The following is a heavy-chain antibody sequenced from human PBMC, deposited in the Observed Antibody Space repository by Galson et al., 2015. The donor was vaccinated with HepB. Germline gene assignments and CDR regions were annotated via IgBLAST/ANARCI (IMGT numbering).Heavy chain of an antibody. Sequence: SVKVSCKASGGTFSSYAISWVRQAPGQGLEWMGGIIPIFGTANYAQKFQGRVTITADESTSTAYMELSSLRSEDTAVYYCARELRYCSSTSCLRGYFDYWGQGTLVTVSS. J-gene: IGHJ4*02. CDR2: IIPIFGTA. CDR1: GGTFSSYA. CDR3: ARELRYCSSTSCLRGYFDY. V-gene: IGHV1-69*13. D-gene: IGHD2-2*01.